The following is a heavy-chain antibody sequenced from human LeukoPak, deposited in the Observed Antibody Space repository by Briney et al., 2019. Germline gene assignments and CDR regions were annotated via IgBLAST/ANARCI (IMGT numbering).Heavy chain of an antibody. D-gene: IGHD1-26*01. CDR2: ISGGGGST. CDR1: GFTFTSYS. V-gene: IGHV3-23*01. CDR3: AKGGKWDVTPFDY. Sequence: GSQRLSCAASGFTFTSYSMNWVRQAPGKGLEWVSTISGGGGSTYYADSVKGRFTISRDNSKNTLYLQVNSLRAEDTAVYYCAKGGKWDVTPFDYWGQGTLVTVSS. J-gene: IGHJ4*02.